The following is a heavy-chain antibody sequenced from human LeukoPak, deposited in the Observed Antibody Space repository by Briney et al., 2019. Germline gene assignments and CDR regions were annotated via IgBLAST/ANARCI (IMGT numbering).Heavy chain of an antibody. CDR1: GGSIGSYY. CDR2: SYYSGGT. D-gene: IGHD2-21*01. V-gene: IGHV4-59*01. CDR3: ARGSSTLWR. J-gene: IGHJ4*02. Sequence: SETLSLTCTVSGGSIGSYYWSWIRQPPGKGLEWIGYSYYSGGTNYNPSLMSRVTISVDTSKNQFSLKLSSVTAADTAIYYCARGSSTLWRWGQGTLVTVFS.